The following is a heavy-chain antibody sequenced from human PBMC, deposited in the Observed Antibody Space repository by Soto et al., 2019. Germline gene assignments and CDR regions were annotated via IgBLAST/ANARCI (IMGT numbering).Heavy chain of an antibody. J-gene: IGHJ5*02. V-gene: IGHV1-69*13. Sequence: ASVKVSCKASGGTFSSYAISWVRQAPGQGLEWMGRIIPIFGTANYAQKFQGRVTITADESTSTAYMELSSLRSEDTAVYYCARVRGRGYYDSSGFGWFDPWGQGTLVTVS. CDR2: IIPIFGTA. CDR3: ARVRGRGYYDSSGFGWFDP. CDR1: GGTFSSYA. D-gene: IGHD3-22*01.